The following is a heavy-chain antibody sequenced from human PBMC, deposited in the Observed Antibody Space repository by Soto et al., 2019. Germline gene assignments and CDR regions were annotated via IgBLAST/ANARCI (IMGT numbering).Heavy chain of an antibody. CDR2: INAGYGNT. CDR1: GYTFSSYA. V-gene: IGHV1-3*01. J-gene: IGHJ4*02. Sequence: ASVKVSCKASGYTFSSYAMHWVRQAPGQRLEWMGWINAGYGNTKSSQKFQDRVTISRDTSASTAHMELTSLRSEDTAVYYCARDTGDGTFDFWGRGTLVTVSS. D-gene: IGHD7-27*01. CDR3: ARDTGDGTFDF.